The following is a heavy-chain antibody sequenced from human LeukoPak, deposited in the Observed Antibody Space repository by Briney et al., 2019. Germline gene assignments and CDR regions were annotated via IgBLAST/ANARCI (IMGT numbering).Heavy chain of an antibody. CDR3: AKAGDSTYYYYGMDV. CDR1: GFTFSNYA. CDR2: ISWNSGSI. Sequence: AGGSLRLSCAASGFTFSNYAMHWVRHAPGKGLEWVSGISWNSGSIGYADSVKGRFTISRDNAKNSLYLQMNSLRAEDTALYYCAKAGDSTYYYYGMDVWGQGTTVTVSS. V-gene: IGHV3-9*01. D-gene: IGHD3-22*01. J-gene: IGHJ6*02.